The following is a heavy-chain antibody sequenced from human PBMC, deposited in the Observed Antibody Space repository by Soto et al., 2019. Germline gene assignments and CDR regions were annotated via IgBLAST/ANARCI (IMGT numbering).Heavy chain of an antibody. J-gene: IGHJ4*02. CDR2: ISYDGSNK. D-gene: IGHD3-3*01. Sequence: QVQLVESGGGVVQPGRSLRLSCAASGFTFSSYGMHWVRQAPGKGLEWVAVISYDGSNKYYADSVKGGFTISRDNSKNTLYLQMNILRAEDTAVYYCAKDLYYDFWSGHLGYWGQGTLVTVSS. CDR3: AKDLYYDFWSGHLGY. CDR1: GFTFSSYG. V-gene: IGHV3-30*18.